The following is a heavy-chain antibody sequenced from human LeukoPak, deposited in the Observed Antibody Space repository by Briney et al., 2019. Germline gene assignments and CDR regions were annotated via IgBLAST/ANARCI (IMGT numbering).Heavy chain of an antibody. J-gene: IGHJ4*02. CDR1: GYTFTGYY. V-gene: IGHV1-2*02. Sequence: VASVKVSCKASGYTFTGYYMHWVRQAPGQGLEWMGWINPNSGGTNYAQKFQGRVTMTRDTSISTAYMELSRLRSDDTAVYYCARPLLWWPQVGYSDYWGQGTLVTVSS. CDR3: ARPLLWWPQVGYSDY. CDR2: INPNSGGT. D-gene: IGHD4/OR15-4a*01.